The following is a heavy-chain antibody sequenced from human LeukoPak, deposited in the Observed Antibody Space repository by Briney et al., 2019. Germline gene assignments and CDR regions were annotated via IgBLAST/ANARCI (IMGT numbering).Heavy chain of an antibody. CDR3: ATYRQVLLPFES. D-gene: IGHD2-8*02. CDR1: GFTLSSYA. Sequence: GGSLRLSCAASGFTLSSYAMSWVRQGPGKGLEWVSSIFPSGGEIRYADSVRGRFTISRDNSKSTLSLQMNSLRAEDTAIYYCATYRQVLLPFESWGQGTLVTVSS. J-gene: IGHJ4*02. V-gene: IGHV3-23*01. CDR2: IFPSGGEI.